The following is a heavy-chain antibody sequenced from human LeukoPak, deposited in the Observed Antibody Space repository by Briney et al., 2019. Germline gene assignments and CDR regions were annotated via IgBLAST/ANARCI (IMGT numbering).Heavy chain of an antibody. CDR2: ISSYNGNT. J-gene: IGHJ4*02. CDR3: ARSKYYDSSGYYHFDY. CDR1: GYILTSYG. V-gene: IGHV1-18*01. Sequence: ASVKVSCKAYGYILTSYGISWVRQAPGQGLEWMGWISSYNGNTNYAQNLQGRVTMTTDTSTSTAYMGLRSLRSDDTAVYYCARSKYYDSSGYYHFDYWGQGTLVTVPS. D-gene: IGHD3-22*01.